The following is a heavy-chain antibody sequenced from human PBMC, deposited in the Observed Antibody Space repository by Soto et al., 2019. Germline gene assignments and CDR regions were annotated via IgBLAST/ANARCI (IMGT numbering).Heavy chain of an antibody. D-gene: IGHD6-19*01. J-gene: IGHJ4*02. Sequence: NPSETLSITCAVSGVSISSSRWWTWVRQSPGKGLEWIGEMYHTGSSRYNPSLTSRVTISLDKSKNDFSLRLNSVTAADTAVYYCASHVAVTDKEYFDPWGQGTLVTVSS. CDR2: MYHTGSS. V-gene: IGHV4-4*02. CDR3: ASHVAVTDKEYFDP. CDR1: GVSISSSRW.